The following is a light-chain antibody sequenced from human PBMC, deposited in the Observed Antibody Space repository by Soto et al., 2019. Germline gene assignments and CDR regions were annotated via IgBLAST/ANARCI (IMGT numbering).Light chain of an antibody. J-gene: IGKJ4*01. Sequence: DIVLTQSPATLSLSPGERATLSCRASQSVTTYLAWYQHKPGQAPRLLIYDASNRATGIPARFSGGGSGTDFTLTISSLEPEDSAVYYCQQRSNWPVFGGGTKGEI. V-gene: IGKV3-11*01. CDR3: QQRSNWPV. CDR2: DAS. CDR1: QSVTTY.